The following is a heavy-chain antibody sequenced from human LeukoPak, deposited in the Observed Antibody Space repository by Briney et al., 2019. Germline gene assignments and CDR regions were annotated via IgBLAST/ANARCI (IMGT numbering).Heavy chain of an antibody. Sequence: SVKVSCKASGGTFSSYAISWVRQAPGQGLEWMGGIIPIFGTANYAQKFQGRVTITADESTSTAYMELSSLRSEDTAVYYCAKQALPYYYGMDVWGQGTSVTVSS. V-gene: IGHV1-69*13. CDR3: AKQALPYYYGMDV. CDR1: GGTFSSYA. J-gene: IGHJ6*02. CDR2: IIPIFGTA.